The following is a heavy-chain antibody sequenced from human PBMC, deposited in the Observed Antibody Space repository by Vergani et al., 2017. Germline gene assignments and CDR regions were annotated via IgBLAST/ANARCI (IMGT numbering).Heavy chain of an antibody. CDR3: AKDGSGSYWDWFDP. CDR2: INHSGST. D-gene: IGHD3-10*01. CDR1: GGSFSGYY. J-gene: IGHJ5*02. Sequence: QVQLQQWGAGLLKPSETLSLTCAVYGGSFSGYYWSWIRQPPGKGLEWIGEINHSGSTNYNPSLKSRVTISVDTSKNQFSLKLSSVTAADTAVYYCAKDGSGSYWDWFDPWGQGTLVTVSS. V-gene: IGHV4-34*01.